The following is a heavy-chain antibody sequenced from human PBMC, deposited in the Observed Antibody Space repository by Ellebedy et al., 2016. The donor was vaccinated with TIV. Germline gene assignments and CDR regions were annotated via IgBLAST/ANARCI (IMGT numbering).Heavy chain of an antibody. Sequence: GESLKISXKGSGYSFSNYWITWMRQMPGEGLEWMGKIDPSDSYTNYSPSPRGHVTISADKSINTAYLQWSSLKTSDTAIYYCARISRFDPNMYYLDYWGPGTLVTVSS. V-gene: IGHV5-10-1*01. CDR1: GYSFSNYW. J-gene: IGHJ4*02. CDR2: IDPSDSYT. CDR3: ARISRFDPNMYYLDY. D-gene: IGHD2/OR15-2a*01.